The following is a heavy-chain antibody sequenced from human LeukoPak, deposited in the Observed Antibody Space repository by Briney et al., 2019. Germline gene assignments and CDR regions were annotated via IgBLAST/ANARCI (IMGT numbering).Heavy chain of an antibody. D-gene: IGHD6-19*01. CDR2: IKEDGSEQ. V-gene: IGHV3-7*01. J-gene: IGHJ3*01. CDR1: GLTFSTSW. Sequence: PGGSLRLSFVPSGLTFSTSWMNCVPEAPEEGLEGVANIKEDGSEQHKVDPVKVHFPISRDNAKNSLCLQIDCLRAEDTAMYYCARQWGYFRSDWWLDTFDVWGQGSMVTVSS. CDR3: ARQWGYFRSDWWLDTFDV.